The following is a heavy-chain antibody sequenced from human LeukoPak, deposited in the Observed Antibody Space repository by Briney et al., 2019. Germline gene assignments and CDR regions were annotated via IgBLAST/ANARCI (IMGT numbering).Heavy chain of an antibody. D-gene: IGHD5-12*01. CDR3: ARGRSWLRHDMDV. CDR1: GGSISSSSYY. V-gene: IGHV4-39*01. CDR2: IYYSGST. Sequence: SETLSLTCTVSGGSISSSSYYWGWIRQPPGTGLEWIGSIYYSGSTYYNPSLKSRVTISVDTSKNQFSLKLSSVTAADTAVYYCARGRSWLRHDMDVWGKGTTVTVSS. J-gene: IGHJ6*03.